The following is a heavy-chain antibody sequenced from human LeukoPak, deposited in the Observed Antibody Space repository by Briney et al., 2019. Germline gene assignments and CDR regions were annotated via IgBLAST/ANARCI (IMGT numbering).Heavy chain of an antibody. CDR1: GFTFSSYW. J-gene: IGHJ4*02. CDR3: TRGRGDLEWLYYFDY. D-gene: IGHD3-3*01. Sequence: GGSLRLSCAASGFTFSSYWMHWVRQAPGKGLVWVSRINTDGSSTSYADSVKGRFTISRDNAKNTLYLQMNSLRAEDTAVYYCTRGRGDLEWLYYFDYWGQGTLVTVSS. V-gene: IGHV3-74*01. CDR2: INTDGSST.